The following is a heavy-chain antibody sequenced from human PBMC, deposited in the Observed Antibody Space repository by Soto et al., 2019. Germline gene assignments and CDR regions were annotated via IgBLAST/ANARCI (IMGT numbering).Heavy chain of an antibody. Sequence: PSETLSLTCTVSGGSISSSSYYWGWIRQPPGKGLEWIGSIFYSGSTYYNPSLKSRVTISVDTSKNQFSLKLSSVTAADTAVYYCARIVATIGDYYYYYGMDVWGQGTTVTVSS. CDR2: IFYSGST. J-gene: IGHJ6*02. CDR3: ARIVATIGDYYYYYGMDV. CDR1: GGSISSSSYY. V-gene: IGHV4-39*07. D-gene: IGHD5-12*01.